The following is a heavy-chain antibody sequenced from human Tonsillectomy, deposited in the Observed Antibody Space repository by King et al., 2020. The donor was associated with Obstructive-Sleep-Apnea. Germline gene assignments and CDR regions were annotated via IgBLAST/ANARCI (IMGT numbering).Heavy chain of an antibody. D-gene: IGHD6-13*01. CDR1: GYTFTSYD. V-gene: IGHV1-8*01. CDR3: ARGDWSVAGKGSDY. Sequence: VQLVQSGAEVKKPGASVKVSCKASGYTFTSYDINWVRQATGQGLEWMGWMNPNSGNTGYAQKFQGRVTMTWNTSISTAYMELSSLRSEDTAVYYCARGDWSVAGKGSDYWGQGTLVTVSS. CDR2: MNPNSGNT. J-gene: IGHJ4*02.